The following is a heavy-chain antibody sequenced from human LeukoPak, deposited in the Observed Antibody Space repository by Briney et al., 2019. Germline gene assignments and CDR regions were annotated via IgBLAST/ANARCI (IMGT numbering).Heavy chain of an antibody. CDR3: ARNRLRATATYMDV. J-gene: IGHJ6*04. V-gene: IGHV3-30*02. CDR1: GFTFSNYG. CDR2: IEYDGTDT. D-gene: IGHD2-15*01. Sequence: PGGSLRLSCVASGFTFSNYGMHWVRQAPGKGLEWVAFIEYDGTDTHFADSVRGRFTISRDNSEDTLYLQIITLGAVDTAVYYCARNRLRATATYMDVWGKGTTVTVSS.